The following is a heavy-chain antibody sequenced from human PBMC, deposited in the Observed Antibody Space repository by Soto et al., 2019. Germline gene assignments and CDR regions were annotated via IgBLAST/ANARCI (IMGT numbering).Heavy chain of an antibody. CDR3: ARVRGYCSGGSCSEVSTEPNHDY. V-gene: IGHV1-18*01. Sequence: ASVKVSCKASGYTFTSYGISWVRQAPGQGLEWMGWISAYNGNTNYAQKLQGRVTMTTDTSTSTAYMELRSLRSDDTAVYYCARVRGYCSGGSCSEVSTEPNHDYWGQGTLVTVSS. CDR1: GYTFTSYG. D-gene: IGHD2-15*01. CDR2: ISAYNGNT. J-gene: IGHJ4*02.